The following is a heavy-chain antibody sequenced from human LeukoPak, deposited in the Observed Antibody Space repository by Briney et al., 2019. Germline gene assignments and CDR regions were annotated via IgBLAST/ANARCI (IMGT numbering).Heavy chain of an antibody. Sequence: ASVKVSCKASGGTFSSYAISWVRQAPGQGLEWMGGIIPIFGTANYAQKFQGRVTITADESTSTAYMELSSLRSEDTAVYYCARDRDWAGYSYGFYYWGQGTLVTVSS. CDR3: ARDRDWAGYSYGFYY. CDR1: GGTFSSYA. CDR2: IIPIFGTA. V-gene: IGHV1-69*13. J-gene: IGHJ4*02. D-gene: IGHD5-18*01.